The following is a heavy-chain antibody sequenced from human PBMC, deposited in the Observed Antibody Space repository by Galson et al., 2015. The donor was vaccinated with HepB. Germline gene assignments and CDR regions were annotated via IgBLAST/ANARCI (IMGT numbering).Heavy chain of an antibody. CDR1: GFTFSSYG. Sequence: SLRLSCAASGFTFSSYGMHWVRQAPGKGLEWVAVISYDGSNKYYADSLKGRFTISRDNSKNTLYLQMNSLRTEDTAVYYCAISSGLDYWGQGTLVTVSS. D-gene: IGHD6-19*01. J-gene: IGHJ4*02. CDR2: ISYDGSNK. CDR3: AISSGLDY. V-gene: IGHV3-30*03.